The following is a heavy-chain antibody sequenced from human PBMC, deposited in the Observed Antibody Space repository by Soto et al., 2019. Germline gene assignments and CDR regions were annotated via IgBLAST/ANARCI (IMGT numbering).Heavy chain of an antibody. CDR1: GFTFSDHA. V-gene: IGHV3-23*01. Sequence: GGSLRLSCLASGFTFSDHAMSWVRQAPGKGLEWVSSINDNGIVIFYADSGQGRFTISRDNSRDTLYLQMNRLSAEDTAVYYCARYGTSVIQYFDFWGQGILVTVSS. D-gene: IGHD5-18*01. CDR3: ARYGTSVIQYFDF. J-gene: IGHJ4*02. CDR2: INDNGIVI.